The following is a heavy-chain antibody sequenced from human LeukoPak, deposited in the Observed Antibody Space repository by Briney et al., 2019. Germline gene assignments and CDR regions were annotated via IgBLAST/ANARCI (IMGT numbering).Heavy chain of an antibody. D-gene: IGHD3-10*01. CDR1: GGSISSYY. Sequence: SETLSLTCTVSGGSISSYYWSWLRQPPGKGLEWIGYIYYSGNTNYNPSLKSRVTISVDTSKNQFSLKLSSVTAADTAVYYCARDRGFEELVPFDYWGQGTLVTVSS. V-gene: IGHV4-59*01. J-gene: IGHJ4*02. CDR2: IYYSGNT. CDR3: ARDRGFEELVPFDY.